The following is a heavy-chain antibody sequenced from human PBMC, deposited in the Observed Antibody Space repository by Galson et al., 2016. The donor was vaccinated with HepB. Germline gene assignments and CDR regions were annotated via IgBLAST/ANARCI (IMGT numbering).Heavy chain of an antibody. J-gene: IGHJ3*02. Sequence: LKSPITISIDTSKNQFSLKLSSVTAADTAVYYCATEDLSSPGNGALDIWGQGAMVTVSS. D-gene: IGHD6-13*01. V-gene: IGHV4-34*01. CDR3: ATEDLSSPGNGALDI.